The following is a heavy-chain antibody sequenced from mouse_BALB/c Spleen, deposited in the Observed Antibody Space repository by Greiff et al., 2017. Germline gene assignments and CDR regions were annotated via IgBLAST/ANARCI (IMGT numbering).Heavy chain of an antibody. CDR1: GFTFSSFG. Sequence: EVKLVESGGGLVQPGGSRKLSCAASGFTFSSFGMHWVRQAPEKGLEWVAYISSGSSTIYYADTVKGRFTISRDNPKNTLFLQMTSLRSEDTAMYYCARDYYGSSPPSYYYAMDYWGQGTSVTVSS. J-gene: IGHJ4*01. CDR3: ARDYYGSSPPSYYYAMDY. D-gene: IGHD1-1*01. V-gene: IGHV5-17*02. CDR2: ISSGSSTI.